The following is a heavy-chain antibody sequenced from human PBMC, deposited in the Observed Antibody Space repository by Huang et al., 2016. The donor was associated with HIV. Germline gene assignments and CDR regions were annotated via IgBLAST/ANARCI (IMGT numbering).Heavy chain of an antibody. D-gene: IGHD3-10*01. CDR3: ARAGRGVISMVRGVINYFDY. V-gene: IGHV4-34*01. Sequence: QVHLQQWGAGLLKPSETLSLTCAVYGGSFNGYYWSWIRQPPGKGLEWIGEINHSRSTNDNPSRKSRVTVSVDTSKNQFSLKLRSVTAADTAVYYCARAGRGVISMVRGVINYFDYWGQGTLVTVSS. CDR2: INHSRST. CDR1: GGSFNGYY. J-gene: IGHJ4*02.